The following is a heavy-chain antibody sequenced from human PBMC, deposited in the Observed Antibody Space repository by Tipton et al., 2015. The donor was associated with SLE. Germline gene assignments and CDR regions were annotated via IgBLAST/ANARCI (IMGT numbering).Heavy chain of an antibody. V-gene: IGHV4-4*07. CDR3: ARTPLGESGFDF. D-gene: IGHD3-16*01. J-gene: IGHJ3*01. CDR1: GVSISSYY. CDR2: MYTSGST. Sequence: TLSLTCTVSGVSISSYYWSWIRQPAGKGLEWIGRMYTSGSTNYNPSLKSRVTMSVDTSKNQFSLKLTSVTAADTAVYYCARTPLGESGFDFWGQGTMVTVSS.